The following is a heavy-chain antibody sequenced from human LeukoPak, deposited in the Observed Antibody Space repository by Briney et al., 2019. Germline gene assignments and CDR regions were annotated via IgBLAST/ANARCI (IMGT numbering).Heavy chain of an antibody. CDR2: IYYSGST. D-gene: IGHD3-22*01. CDR1: GGSISSYY. CDR3: ARDSSSSDGAFDI. J-gene: IGHJ3*02. Sequence: SETLSLTCTVSGGSISSYYWSWIRQPPGKGLEWIGDIYYSGSTNYNPSLKSRVTISVDTSKNQFSLKLSSVTAADAAVYYFARDSSSSDGAFDIWGQGTMVTVSS. V-gene: IGHV4-59*01.